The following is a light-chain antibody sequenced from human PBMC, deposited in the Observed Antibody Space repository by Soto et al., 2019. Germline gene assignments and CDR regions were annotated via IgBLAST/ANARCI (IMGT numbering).Light chain of an antibody. J-gene: IGKJ1*01. V-gene: IGKV1-5*01. CDR3: QQYSSYSVT. CDR1: QSAGSW. Sequence: DIQMTQSPSTLSASVGDRVTITCRASQSAGSWLVWYQQKPGRAPKLLISDASSLEGGVPSRFSGSGSGTEFTLTINGLQPDDFATYYCQQYSSYSVTFGPGTKVEIK. CDR2: DAS.